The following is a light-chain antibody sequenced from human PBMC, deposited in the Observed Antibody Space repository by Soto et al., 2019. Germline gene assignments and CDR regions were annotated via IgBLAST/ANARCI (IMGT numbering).Light chain of an antibody. V-gene: IGKV1-5*03. Sequence: DIQMTQSPSTLSASVGDGVTITCRASQSIITWLAWYQQKPGKAPKLLIYKASRLEGGVPSRFSGSGSGTDFNLTISSLQPDDFATYYCQQYISYQLTFCGGTTVEIK. J-gene: IGKJ4*01. CDR3: QQYISYQLT. CDR1: QSIITW. CDR2: KAS.